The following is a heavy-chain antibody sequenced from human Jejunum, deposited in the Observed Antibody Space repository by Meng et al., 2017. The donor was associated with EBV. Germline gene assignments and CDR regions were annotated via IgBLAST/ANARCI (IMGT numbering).Heavy chain of an antibody. J-gene: IGHJ4*02. CDR2: IYNSEST. CDR1: GGSVSSGGYY. CDR3: ARDQNGSYFAY. V-gene: IGHV4-61*08. D-gene: IGHD1-26*01. Sequence: VHRQECGPGLVNPQEILSLTCTVSGGSVSSGGYYWSWIRQPPGKGLEWSGYIYNSESTNYKSSLKSRVTISADTSKNQFSLRLSSVTAADTAVYYCARDQNGSYFAYWGQGTLVTVSS.